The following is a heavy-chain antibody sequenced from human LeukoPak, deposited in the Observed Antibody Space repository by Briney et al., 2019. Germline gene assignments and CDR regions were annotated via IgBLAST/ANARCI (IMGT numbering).Heavy chain of an antibody. V-gene: IGHV5-51*01. CDR1: GYSFTSYW. D-gene: IGHD1-26*01. J-gene: IGHJ3*02. CDR3: ARPPYSGSYYDAFDI. CDR2: IYPGDSDT. Sequence: GESLQISCKGSGYSFTSYWIGWVRQMPGKGLEWMGIIYPGDSDTRYSPSFQGQVTISADKSIRTAYLQWSSLKASDTAMYYCARPPYSGSYYDAFDIWGQGTMVTVSS.